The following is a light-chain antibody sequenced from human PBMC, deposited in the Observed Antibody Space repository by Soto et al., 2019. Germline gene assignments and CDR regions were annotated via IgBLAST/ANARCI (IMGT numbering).Light chain of an antibody. Sequence: QSALTQPASVSGSPGQSITISCTGASSDVGGYKYVSWYQQYPGKAPKLLIYEVRNRPSGISNRFSGSKSGNTASLTISGLQVGDEADYYCSSYSSGTTLVVFGGGTKLTVL. J-gene: IGLJ2*01. CDR2: EVR. CDR1: SSDVGGYKY. V-gene: IGLV2-14*01. CDR3: SSYSSGTTLVV.